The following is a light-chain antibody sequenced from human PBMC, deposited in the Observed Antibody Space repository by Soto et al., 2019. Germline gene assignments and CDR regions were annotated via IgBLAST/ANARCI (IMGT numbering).Light chain of an antibody. CDR1: QSVSSNY. CDR2: GAS. CDR3: QQYGSSPTWT. J-gene: IGKJ1*01. V-gene: IGKV3-20*01. Sequence: DSVLTQSPGTLSLSPGERATLSCRASQSVSSNYLAWYQQKPGQAPRLLIYGASTRATGIPDRFSGSGSGTDLTLTISRLEPEDSAVYCCQQYGSSPTWTFGQGTKVDIK.